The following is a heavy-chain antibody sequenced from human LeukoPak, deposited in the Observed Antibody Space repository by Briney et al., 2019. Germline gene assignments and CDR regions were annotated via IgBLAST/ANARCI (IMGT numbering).Heavy chain of an antibody. CDR3: AKDPTVAGTAEYFQR. CDR1: GFTFSSHA. Sequence: GGSLRLSCAASGFTFSSHAMSWVRQAPGKGLEWVSVISGSGGFTYYADSVKGRFTISRDNSKNTLYLQMNSLRAEDTAVYYCAKDPTVAGTAEYFQRWGQGTLVTVSS. CDR2: ISGSGGFT. J-gene: IGHJ1*01. D-gene: IGHD6-19*01. V-gene: IGHV3-23*01.